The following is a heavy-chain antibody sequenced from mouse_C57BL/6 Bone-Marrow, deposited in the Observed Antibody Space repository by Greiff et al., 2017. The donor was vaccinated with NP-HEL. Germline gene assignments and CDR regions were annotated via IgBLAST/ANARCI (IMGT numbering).Heavy chain of an antibody. Sequence: EVQGVESGGGLVKPGGSLKLSCAASGFTFSSYAMSWVRQTPEKRLEWVATISDGGSYTYYPDNVKGRFTISRDNAKNNLYLQMSHLKSEDTAMYYCARDRDYYGPYFDYWGQGTTLTVSS. CDR1: GFTFSSYA. D-gene: IGHD1-1*01. CDR3: ARDRDYYGPYFDY. CDR2: ISDGGSYT. V-gene: IGHV5-4*01. J-gene: IGHJ2*01.